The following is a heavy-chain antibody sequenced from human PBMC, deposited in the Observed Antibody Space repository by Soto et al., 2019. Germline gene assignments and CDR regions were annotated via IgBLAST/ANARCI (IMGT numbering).Heavy chain of an antibody. Sequence: HVQLQESGPGLAKPSPTLSLNCTVSGGSISSGGYYWSWIRQHPGKGLEWIGYIYYSGSTYYNPSPKRRVTISVDTSKNQFSLKLSSVTAADTAVYYWARHLLPGGWFDPWGQGTLVTVSS. CDR3: ARHLLPGGWFDP. CDR2: IYYSGST. CDR1: GGSISSGGYY. V-gene: IGHV4-31*03. D-gene: IGHD2-15*01. J-gene: IGHJ5*02.